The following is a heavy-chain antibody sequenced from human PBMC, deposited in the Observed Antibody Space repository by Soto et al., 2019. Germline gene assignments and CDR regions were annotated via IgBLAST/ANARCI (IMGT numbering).Heavy chain of an antibody. CDR1: GFTFSSYG. CDR3: ARVARDYGDFELFDY. D-gene: IGHD4-17*01. V-gene: IGHV3-33*01. CDR2: IWYDGSNK. Sequence: QVQLVESGGGVVQPGRSLRLSCAASGFTFSSYGMHWVRQAPGKGLEWVAVIWYDGSNKYYADSVKGRFTISRDNSKNPLYLQMNSLRAEDTAVYYCARVARDYGDFELFDYWGQGTLVTVSS. J-gene: IGHJ4*02.